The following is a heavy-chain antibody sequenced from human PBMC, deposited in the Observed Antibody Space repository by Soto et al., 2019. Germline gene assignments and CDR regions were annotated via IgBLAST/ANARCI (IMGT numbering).Heavy chain of an antibody. V-gene: IGHV3-30*18. J-gene: IGHJ3*02. D-gene: IGHD3-22*01. CDR1: GFTFSSYG. CDR3: AXDPGAKWLLGTLGAFDI. Sequence: SLRLSCAASGFTFSSYGMHWVRQAPGKGLEWVAVISYDGSNKYYADSVKGRFTISRDNSKNTLYLQMNSLRAEDTAVYYCAXDPGAKWLLGTLGAFDIWGRGTMVTVSS. CDR2: ISYDGSNK.